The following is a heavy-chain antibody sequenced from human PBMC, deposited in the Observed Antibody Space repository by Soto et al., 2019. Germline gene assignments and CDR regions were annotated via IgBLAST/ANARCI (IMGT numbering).Heavy chain of an antibody. J-gene: IGHJ3*01. CDR3: ARDQLYYNDISGRPLNAFDV. V-gene: IGHV3-48*01. D-gene: IGHD3-22*01. CDR2: IGIGSSTK. Sequence: GGSLRLSCAASGFTFRNYGMNWVRQAPGKGLEWVSYIGIGSSTKYYADSVKGRFTISRDNAKNSLYLQMNSLRAEDTAVYYCARDQLYYNDISGRPLNAFDVWGQGTMVTVAS. CDR1: GFTFRNYG.